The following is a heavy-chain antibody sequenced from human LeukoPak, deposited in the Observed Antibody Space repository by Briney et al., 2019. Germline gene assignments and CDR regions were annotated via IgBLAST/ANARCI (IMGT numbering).Heavy chain of an antibody. CDR2: ISPRGNT. CDR1: GASMSDNY. J-gene: IGHJ4*02. D-gene: IGHD1-7*01. Sequence: SETLSLTCNVSGASMSDNYWSWIRQPAGRGLEWLGRISPRGNTYYNPSLNSRVTISLDTSANQFSLELRSVTAADTAGYYCARGGHSYGTFDSWGRGALVTVSS. CDR3: ARGGHSYGTFDS. V-gene: IGHV4-4*07.